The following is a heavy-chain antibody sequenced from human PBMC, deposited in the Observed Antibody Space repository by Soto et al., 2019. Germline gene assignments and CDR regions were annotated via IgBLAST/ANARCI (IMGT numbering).Heavy chain of an antibody. CDR1: GFSLRTTGVG. CDR3: AHTWGLPFDY. D-gene: IGHD3-16*01. J-gene: IGHJ4*02. Sequence: QITLKESGPTLVKPTQTLTLTCTYSGFSLRTTGVGVGWIRQPPGKALVWLGIIYWNEDKRYSPSLKNRFTRTSDISKSQVVLTMTNMDPVDTATYYCAHTWGLPFDYWGQGTLVIVSS. V-gene: IGHV2-5*01. CDR2: IYWNEDK.